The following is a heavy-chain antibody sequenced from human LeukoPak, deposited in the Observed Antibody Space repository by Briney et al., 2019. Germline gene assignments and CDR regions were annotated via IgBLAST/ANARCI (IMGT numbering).Heavy chain of an antibody. J-gene: IGHJ3*02. CDR3: ARGKTHLSAFDI. CDR1: GFTFSDYY. CDR2: ISSSGSTI. Sequence: SPGGTLRLSCAASGFTFSDYYMIWLRQAQGKGLKGGSYISSSGSTIYYADPVKGRFTMSRDNAKNSMYLQMSSLRAEDTAVYYCARGKTHLSAFDIWGQGTMVTVSS. V-gene: IGHV3-11*04.